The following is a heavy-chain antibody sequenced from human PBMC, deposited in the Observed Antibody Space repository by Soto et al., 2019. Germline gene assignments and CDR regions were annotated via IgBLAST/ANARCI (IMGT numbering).Heavy chain of an antibody. J-gene: IGHJ5*02. CDR2: INHSGST. CDR1: GGSFSGYY. Sequence: SETLSLTCAVYGGSFSGYYWSWIRQPPGKGLEWIGEINHSGSTNYNPSLKSRVTISVDTSKNQFSLKLSSVTAADTAVYYCARGPQPYQLLLGTWFDPWGQGTLVTVSS. CDR3: ARGPQPYQLLLGTWFDP. D-gene: IGHD2-2*01. V-gene: IGHV4-34*01.